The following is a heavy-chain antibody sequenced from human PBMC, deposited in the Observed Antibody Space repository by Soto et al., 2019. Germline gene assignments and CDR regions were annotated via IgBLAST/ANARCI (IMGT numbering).Heavy chain of an antibody. D-gene: IGHD3-3*02. CDR3: ARVARRGYFDY. CDR2: IYYSGST. CDR1: GGSISSFGFY. Sequence: SETLSLTCTVSGGSISSFGFYWTWIRQSPGKGLEWIGNIYYSGSTSYNPSLKSRVAISVDTSANQVSLKLNSVTAADTAVYYCARVARRGYFDYWGQGTPVTVSS. J-gene: IGHJ4*02. V-gene: IGHV4-30-4*01.